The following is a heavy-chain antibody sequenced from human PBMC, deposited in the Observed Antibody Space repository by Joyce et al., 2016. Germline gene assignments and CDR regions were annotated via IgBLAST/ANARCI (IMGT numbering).Heavy chain of an antibody. D-gene: IGHD1-26*01. Sequence: QVQLQESGPGLVQPSQTLSLTCGVSGGSISDGGYYWCWIRQRPGQGLEWIGYINYSGNTYYIPSLKSRLTISIDMSKNQFSLRLTSVTAADTAVYYCARVPLSSAFDYWGQGILVTVSS. V-gene: IGHV4-31*11. CDR1: GGSISDGGYY. CDR3: ARVPLSSAFDY. J-gene: IGHJ4*02. CDR2: INYSGNT.